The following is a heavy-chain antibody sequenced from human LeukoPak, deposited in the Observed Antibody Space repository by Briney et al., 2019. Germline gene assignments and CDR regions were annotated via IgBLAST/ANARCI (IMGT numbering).Heavy chain of an antibody. D-gene: IGHD3-3*01. V-gene: IGHV1-2*02. CDR1: GYTFTGYY. Sequence: ASVKVSCTASGYTFTGYYMHWVRQAPGQGLGWMGWINPNSGGTNYEQKFQGRVTMTRDTSISTAYMELSRLRSDATAVYYCARADDFWSGLANTLGYWGQGTLVTVSS. CDR2: INPNSGGT. CDR3: ARADDFWSGLANTLGY. J-gene: IGHJ4*02.